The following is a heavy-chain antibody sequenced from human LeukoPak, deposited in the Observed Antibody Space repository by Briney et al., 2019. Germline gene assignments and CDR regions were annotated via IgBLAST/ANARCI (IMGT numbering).Heavy chain of an antibody. V-gene: IGHV3-11*04. D-gene: IGHD3-22*01. Sequence: GGSLRLSCAASGFTFTDSYMSWIRQAPGKGLEWVSYIGSSGSPKYYADSVKGRFTISRDNAKNSLYLQMNSLRAEDTAIYYCASRKFYYDSSGYSSDAFDIWGQGTMVTVSS. J-gene: IGHJ3*02. CDR1: GFTFTDSY. CDR2: IGSSGSPK. CDR3: ASRKFYYDSSGYSSDAFDI.